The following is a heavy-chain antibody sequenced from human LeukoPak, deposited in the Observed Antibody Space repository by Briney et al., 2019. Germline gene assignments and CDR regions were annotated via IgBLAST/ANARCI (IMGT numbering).Heavy chain of an antibody. J-gene: IGHJ4*02. V-gene: IGHV3-11*01. CDR2: MSNSGGTI. CDR1: GFTFSDYY. CDR3: ARDSGGGNFDF. Sequence: PGGSLRLSCAASGFTFSDYYMNWIRQAPGKGLEWVSYMSNSGGTIYYTDSVEGRFVMSRDNAKNSLYLQMNSLRVEDTAVYYCARDSGGGNFDFWGQGTVVTVSS. D-gene: IGHD4-23*01.